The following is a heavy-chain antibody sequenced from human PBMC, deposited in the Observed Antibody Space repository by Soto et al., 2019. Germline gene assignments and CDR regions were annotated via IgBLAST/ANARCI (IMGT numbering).Heavy chain of an antibody. D-gene: IGHD2-15*01. Sequence: EAQLVESGGGLIQPGGSLRLSCAASGFSFSSYSMNWVRQAPGKGLEWISYITRNSDIINYADSVKGRFTISRDNAKNSLHLQMHSLRADDTAVYCCARDREYCSGDKCYETGSAYWGQGTLVTVSS. CDR1: GFSFSSYS. CDR3: ARDREYCSGDKCYETGSAY. J-gene: IGHJ4*02. CDR2: ITRNSDII. V-gene: IGHV3-48*01.